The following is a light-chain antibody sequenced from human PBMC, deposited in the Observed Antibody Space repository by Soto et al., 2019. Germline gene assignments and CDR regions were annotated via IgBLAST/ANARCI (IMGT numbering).Light chain of an antibody. J-gene: IGKJ2*01. CDR3: QHYGSSPPYV. Sequence: EIVLTQSPGTLSLSPGERATLSCRASQSVSSSYLAWYQQKPGQAPRLLIYGASNRATGIPDRFSGSGSGTDFTLTIARLEPEDFAVYFCQHYGSSPPYVFGRGTKVEIK. CDR1: QSVSSSY. CDR2: GAS. V-gene: IGKV3-20*01.